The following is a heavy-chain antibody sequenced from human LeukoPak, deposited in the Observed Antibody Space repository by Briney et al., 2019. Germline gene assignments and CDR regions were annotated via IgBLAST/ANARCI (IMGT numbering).Heavy chain of an antibody. CDR1: GYSISCGYY. D-gene: IGHD4-17*01. V-gene: IGHV4-38-2*02. J-gene: IGHJ6*03. CDR3: ARRVTVTTSYYYYLDV. Sequence: SETLSLTCTVSGYSISCGYYWGWIRQPPGKGLEWIGSIYHSGSTYYNPSLKSRVTISVDTSKNQFSLKLSSVTAADTAVYYCARRVTVTTSYYYYLDVWGKGTTVTVSS. CDR2: IYHSGST.